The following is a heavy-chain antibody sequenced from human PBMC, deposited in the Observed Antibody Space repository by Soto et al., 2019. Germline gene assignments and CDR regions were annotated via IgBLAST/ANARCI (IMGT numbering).Heavy chain of an antibody. V-gene: IGHV4-59*12. J-gene: IGHJ6*03. D-gene: IGHD2-15*01. CDR1: GGSISGFY. CDR3: ARVYRCSGGSCSTAWTPRQFKDDYYYMDV. CDR2: IYYSGST. Sequence: PSVTQSLTCTVSGGSISGFYWSWIRQPQGKGLEWIGYIYYSGSTNYNPSLKSRVTISVDTSTNQFSLKLSSVTAADTAVYYCARVYRCSGGSCSTAWTPRQFKDDYYYMDVWGKGTTVTVSS.